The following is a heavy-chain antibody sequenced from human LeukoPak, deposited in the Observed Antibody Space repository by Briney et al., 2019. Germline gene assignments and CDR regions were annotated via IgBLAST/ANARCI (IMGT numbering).Heavy chain of an antibody. CDR3: TIAPLLDY. Sequence: SGGTLTLSCAASGFTFSDHYMVWLRQAPGRGVEGVGRINNKANSYTTEYAASVKGSLTISRDESNNSLYLQMNSLKTEDMAVYCCTIAPLLDYWGQGTLVTVSS. V-gene: IGHV3-72*01. J-gene: IGHJ4*02. CDR2: INNKANSYTT. CDR1: GFTFSDHY.